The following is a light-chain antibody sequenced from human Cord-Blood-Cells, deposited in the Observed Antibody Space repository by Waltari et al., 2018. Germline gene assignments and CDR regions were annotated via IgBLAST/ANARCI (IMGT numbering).Light chain of an antibody. CDR2: SNN. Sequence: QSVLTQPPSASRTPGQRVTISCSGSSSNIGSNTVNWYQQLPGTAPKPLIYSNNQRPSGVPDRFSGSKSGTSASLAISGLQSEDEADYYCAAWDDSLNGLYVFGTGTKVTVL. V-gene: IGLV1-44*01. CDR1: SSNIGSNT. CDR3: AAWDDSLNGLYV. J-gene: IGLJ1*01.